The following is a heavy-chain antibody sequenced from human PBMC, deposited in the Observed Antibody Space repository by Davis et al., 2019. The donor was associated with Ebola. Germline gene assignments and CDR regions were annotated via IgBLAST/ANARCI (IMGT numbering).Heavy chain of an antibody. CDR1: GYTFTSYY. Sequence: AASVKVSCKASGYTFTSYYMHWVRQAPGQGLEWMGIINPSGGSTSYAQKFQSRVTMTRDTSTSTVHMELSSLRSEDTAVYYCAREVVVVITTQYYYYGMDVWGKGTTVTVSS. V-gene: IGHV1-46*01. CDR2: INPSGGST. CDR3: AREVVVVITTQYYYYGMDV. J-gene: IGHJ6*04. D-gene: IGHD3-22*01.